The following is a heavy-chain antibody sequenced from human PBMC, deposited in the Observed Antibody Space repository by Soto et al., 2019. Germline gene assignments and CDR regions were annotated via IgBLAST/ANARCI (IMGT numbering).Heavy chain of an antibody. CDR3: VREHDLWSHFAFDI. D-gene: IGHD3-3*01. CDR2: INAGNGNT. V-gene: IGHV1-3*01. Sequence: QVQFVQSGAEVKKPGASVKVSCKASGYTFTSYAIQWVRQAPGQRLEWMGWINAGNGNTKFSQKFQGRVTITKDTSATTAYMELSSLRSEDTAVYYCVREHDLWSHFAFDIWGQGTMVIVSS. J-gene: IGHJ3*02. CDR1: GYTFTSYA.